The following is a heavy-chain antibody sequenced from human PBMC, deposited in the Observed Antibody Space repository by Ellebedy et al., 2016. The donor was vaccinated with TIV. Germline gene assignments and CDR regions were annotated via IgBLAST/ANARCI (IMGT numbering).Heavy chain of an antibody. CDR2: IYWDDRK. Sequence: SGPTLVXPTQTLTLTCTFSGFSLATSGVGVGWIRQPPGKALEWLALIYWDDRKYCRPSLKSRLTIAKDTSKNQVVLTMTNMDPVDTATYYWARRLYGDFANWFDPWGQGTLVTVSS. CDR1: GFSLATSGVG. V-gene: IGHV2-5*02. J-gene: IGHJ5*02. D-gene: IGHD4-17*01. CDR3: ARRLYGDFANWFDP.